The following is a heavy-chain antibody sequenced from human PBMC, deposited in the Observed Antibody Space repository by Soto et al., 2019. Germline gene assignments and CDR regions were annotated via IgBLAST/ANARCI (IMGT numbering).Heavy chain of an antibody. Sequence: GGSLRLSCAASGFTFSSYWMHWVRQAPGKGLVWVSRINSDGSSTSYADSVKGRFTISRDNAKNTLYLQMNSLRAEDTAVYYCARDRRDYDFWSGYYKTAVGSYYYMDVWGKGTTVTVSS. CDR2: INSDGSST. J-gene: IGHJ6*03. D-gene: IGHD3-3*01. V-gene: IGHV3-74*01. CDR3: ARDRRDYDFWSGYYKTAVGSYYYMDV. CDR1: GFTFSSYW.